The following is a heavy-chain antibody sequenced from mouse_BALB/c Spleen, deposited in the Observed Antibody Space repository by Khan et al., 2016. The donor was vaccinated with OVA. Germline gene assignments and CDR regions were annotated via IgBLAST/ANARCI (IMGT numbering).Heavy chain of an antibody. CDR3: AGAIGDKVPLDY. Sequence: DLVKPGASVKLSCKASGYTFTSYWIHWIKQRPGQGLEWIGRISPGSGSIYYNEMFKDKATLTVDTSSSTAYIQLNSLSSEDSAVYFCAGAIGDKVPLDYWGQGTTLTVSS. D-gene: IGHD3-1*01. J-gene: IGHJ2*01. CDR2: ISPGSGSI. CDR1: GYTFTSYW. V-gene: IGHV1S41*01.